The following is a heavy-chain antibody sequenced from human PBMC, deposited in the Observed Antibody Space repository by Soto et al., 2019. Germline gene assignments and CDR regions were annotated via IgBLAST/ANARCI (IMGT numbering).Heavy chain of an antibody. CDR2: IYHSGNT. Sequence: QVQLMESGPGLVKPSGTLSLTCAVSGGSISTDNWWSWVRQPPGKGLEWVGEIYHSGNTNYNPSLKSRLTRSIAKSKDQFSPYVTFVTAADTAVYYCARGGRWLFDYWGQGALVTVSS. J-gene: IGHJ4*02. D-gene: IGHD5-12*01. V-gene: IGHV4-4*02. CDR3: ARGGRWLFDY. CDR1: GGSISTDNW.